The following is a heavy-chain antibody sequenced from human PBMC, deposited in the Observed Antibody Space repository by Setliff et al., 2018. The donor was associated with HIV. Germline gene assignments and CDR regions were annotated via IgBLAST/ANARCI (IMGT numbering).Heavy chain of an antibody. J-gene: IGHJ4*02. D-gene: IGHD6-13*01. CDR1: GGSISSSSYY. V-gene: IGHV4-39*07. Sequence: SETLSLTCIVSGGSISSSSYYWCWIRQPPGKGLEWIGTVYYSGSTYYNPSLKSRVTISVDTSENQFSLKLSSVTAADTAVYYCARDGYSSSWYVISGSFDYWGQGILVTVSS. CDR2: VYYSGST. CDR3: ARDGYSSSWYVISGSFDY.